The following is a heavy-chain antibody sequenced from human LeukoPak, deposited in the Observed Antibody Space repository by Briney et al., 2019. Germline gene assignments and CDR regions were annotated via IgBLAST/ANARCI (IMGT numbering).Heavy chain of an antibody. Sequence: SETPSLTCTVSGDSISSSTYYWGWIRQPPGEGLEWIASIYYSGSTYDNPSLKSRVTMSVDTSKNQFSLKLSSVTAADTAVYYCARGPRSSDWYSVDYWGRGTLVTVSS. J-gene: IGHJ4*02. CDR3: ARGPRSSDWYSVDY. V-gene: IGHV4-39*07. CDR1: GDSISSSTYY. D-gene: IGHD6-19*01. CDR2: IYYSGST.